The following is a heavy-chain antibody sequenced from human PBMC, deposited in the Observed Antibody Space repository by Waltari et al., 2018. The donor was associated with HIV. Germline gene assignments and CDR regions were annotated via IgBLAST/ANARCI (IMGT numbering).Heavy chain of an antibody. D-gene: IGHD3-10*01. J-gene: IGHJ5*02. CDR2: IYPDDTT. Sequence: AESGGRLFHPGASLVLSCTSSIFCVTGKHVTWIRQAPGGSLEWVGVIYPDDTTHYADSVSGRFTISRAKSRTTVLLLMNGLFVDDTATYFCATGVRYYGPWGQGTRVTVSS. V-gene: IGHV3-53*01. CDR3: ATGVRYYGP. CDR1: IFCVTGKH.